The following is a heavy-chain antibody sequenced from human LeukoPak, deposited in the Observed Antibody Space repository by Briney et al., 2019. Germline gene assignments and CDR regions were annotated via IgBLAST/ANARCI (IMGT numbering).Heavy chain of an antibody. Sequence: SVKVSFKASGGTFSIYAISWVRQAPGQGLEWMGGIIPIFGTANYAQKFQGRVTITADESTSTAYMELSSLRSEDTAVYYCARGVIAAEPTRFDYWGQGTLVTVSS. CDR3: ARGVIAAEPTRFDY. J-gene: IGHJ4*02. CDR2: IIPIFGTA. D-gene: IGHD6-13*01. CDR1: GGTFSIYA. V-gene: IGHV1-69*13.